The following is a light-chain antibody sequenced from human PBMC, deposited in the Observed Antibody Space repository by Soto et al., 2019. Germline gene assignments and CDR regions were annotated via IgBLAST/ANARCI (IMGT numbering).Light chain of an antibody. CDR3: QQYGSSPYT. CDR1: QSVTSSY. J-gene: IGKJ2*01. V-gene: IGKV3-20*01. Sequence: EIALTQSPGTLSLSPGERATLSCRASQSVTSSYLAWYQKKPGQAPRLLIYGASNRANGIPDRFSGSGSGTDFTLTISNLEPEDFAVYYCQQYGSSPYTFGQGTKLEIK. CDR2: GAS.